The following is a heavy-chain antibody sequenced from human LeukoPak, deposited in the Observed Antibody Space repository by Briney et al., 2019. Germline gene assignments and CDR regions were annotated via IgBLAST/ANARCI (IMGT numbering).Heavy chain of an antibody. V-gene: IGHV4-39*01. CDR3: ARQPLLWFGELPEE. D-gene: IGHD3-10*01. CDR2: IFYSGST. Sequence: SETLSLTCTVSSGSISTSNYYWGWVRQPPGKALEWIGNIFYSGSTYYSPSLKSRVTISLDTSRNQFSLKLSSVTAADTAVYYCARQPLLWFGELPEEWGQGTLVTVSS. J-gene: IGHJ4*02. CDR1: SGSISTSNYY.